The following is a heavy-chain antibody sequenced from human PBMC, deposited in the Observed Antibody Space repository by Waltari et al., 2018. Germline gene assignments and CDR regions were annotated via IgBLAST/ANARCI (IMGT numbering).Heavy chain of an antibody. CDR1: DYMFAKSG. CDR3: ARDWGQYCSDHTHTCNAMDV. D-gene: IGHD2-15*01. CDR2: ITLYKGET. J-gene: IGHJ6*02. V-gene: IGHV1-18*01. Sequence: QVQLVQSGAEVKKPGASVKVSCKAPDYMFAKSGFSWCRQAPGQGLEWMGWITLYKGETNYAQKFQGRLSMTTDTSTSTAYMELRSLSSDDTAVYYCARDWGQYCSDHTHTCNAMDVWGQGTTVTVSS.